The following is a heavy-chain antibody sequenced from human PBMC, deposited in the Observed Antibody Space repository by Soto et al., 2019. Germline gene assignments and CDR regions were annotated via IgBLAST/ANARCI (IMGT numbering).Heavy chain of an antibody. J-gene: IGHJ4*01. CDR3: AKATGQYFDY. CDR2: IYPFYSDT. Sequence: PGESLKISCKGSGYKFTSNWIVWVLHTPGKCLDCIGIIYPFYSDTRYSPSFQGQFTISADNSINTAYLQWSSLKASYTAMYYCAKATGQYFDYWGHGTLVTVSS. CDR1: GYKFTSNW. V-gene: IGHV5-51*01.